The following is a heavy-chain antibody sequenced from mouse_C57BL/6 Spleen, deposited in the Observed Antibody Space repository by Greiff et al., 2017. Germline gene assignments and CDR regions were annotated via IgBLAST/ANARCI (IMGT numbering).Heavy chain of an antibody. CDR1: GYAFSSSW. D-gene: IGHD1-1*01. J-gene: IGHJ2*01. Sequence: QVHVKQSGPELVKPGASVKISCKASGYAFSSSWMNWVKQRPGKGLEWIGRIYPGDGDTNYNGQFKGKATLTADKSYSTAYMQLSSLTSEDSAVYFCARNRLYGSSYFFDYWGQGTTLTVSS. V-gene: IGHV1-82*01. CDR2: IYPGDGDT. CDR3: ARNRLYGSSYFFDY.